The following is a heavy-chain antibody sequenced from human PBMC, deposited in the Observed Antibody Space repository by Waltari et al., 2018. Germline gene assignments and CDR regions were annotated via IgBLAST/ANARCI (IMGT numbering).Heavy chain of an antibody. J-gene: IGHJ4*02. Sequence: EVQLLESGGGLVQPGGSLRLSCAASGFTFSTYAMTWVRQAPGKGLEWVSSISGSGTTYYVDSVKGRFTISRDNSKNMLYLQMNSLRAEDTAIYYCAKVSAFSSGWVGDWGQGTRVTVSS. D-gene: IGHD6-19*01. CDR1: GFTFSTYA. CDR2: ISGSGTT. CDR3: AKVSAFSSGWVGD. V-gene: IGHV3-23*01.